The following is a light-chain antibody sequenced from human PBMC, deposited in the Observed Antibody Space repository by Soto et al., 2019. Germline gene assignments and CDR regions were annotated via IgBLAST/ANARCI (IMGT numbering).Light chain of an antibody. CDR1: QSVSSN. CDR3: QQYNNLLPLT. J-gene: IGKJ4*01. Sequence: EIVMTQSPATLSVSPGERATLSCRASQSVSSNLAWYQQKPGQAPRLLIYGASTRPTGIPARFSGSGSGTEFTLTISSLRSEDFAVYFCQQYNNLLPLTFGGGTKVEIK. CDR2: GAS. V-gene: IGKV3D-15*01.